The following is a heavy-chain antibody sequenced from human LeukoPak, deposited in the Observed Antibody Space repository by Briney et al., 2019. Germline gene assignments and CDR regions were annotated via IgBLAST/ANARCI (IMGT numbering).Heavy chain of an antibody. V-gene: IGHV4-39*01. D-gene: IGHD2-8*01. CDR2: IYYSGST. CDR1: GGSISSSSYY. CDR3: VSVRVLMVYAIGD. J-gene: IGHJ4*02. Sequence: SETLSHTCTVSGGSISSSSYYWGWIRQPPGKGLEWIGSIYYSGSTYYNPSLKSRVTISVDTSKNQFSLKLSSVTAADTAVYYCVSVRVLMVYAIGDWGQGTLVTVSS.